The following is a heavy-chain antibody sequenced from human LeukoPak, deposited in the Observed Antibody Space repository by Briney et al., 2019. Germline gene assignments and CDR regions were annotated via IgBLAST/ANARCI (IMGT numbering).Heavy chain of an antibody. V-gene: IGHV1-18*01. J-gene: IGHJ4*02. CDR3: ARDWSGSGWYYFDY. D-gene: IGHD6-19*01. CDR2: ISAYNGNT. CDR1: GYTFTSYG. Sequence: GASVKVSCKASGYTFTSYGISWVRQAPGQGLEWTGWISAYNGNTNYAQKLQGRVTMTTDTSTSTAYMELRSLRSDDTAVYYCARDWSGSGWYYFDYWGQGTLVTVSS.